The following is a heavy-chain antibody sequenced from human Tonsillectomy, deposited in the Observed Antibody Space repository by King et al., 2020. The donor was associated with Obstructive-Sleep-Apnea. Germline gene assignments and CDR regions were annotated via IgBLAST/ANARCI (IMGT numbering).Heavy chain of an antibody. CDR1: GFTFNTYR. CDR2: ISSSSSYR. J-gene: IGHJ3*02. V-gene: IGHV3-21*01. D-gene: IGHD2-21*02. CDR3: ARDLKSYCGGGCFSGNALNI. Sequence: VQLVESGGGLVKPGGSLRLSCAASGFTFNTYRVNWVRQAPGKGLEWVSSISSSSSYRYYADSVKGRFTISRDNARSSLYLQMNSLRVEDTAVYYCARDLKSYCGGGCFSGNALNIWGQGTMVTVSS.